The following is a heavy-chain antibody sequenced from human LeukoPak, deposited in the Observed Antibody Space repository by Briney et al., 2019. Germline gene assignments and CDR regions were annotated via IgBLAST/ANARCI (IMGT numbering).Heavy chain of an antibody. D-gene: IGHD5-18*01. J-gene: IGHJ4*02. CDR3: AKALAGYSYVLDY. CDR2: ISGDGKSP. V-gene: IGHV3-43*02. Sequence: PGGSLRLSCAASRFTFDTYAMHWVRQAPGKALEWVSLISGDGKSPYYIDPVKGRFTISRGNSKNSLYLQMNSLRTEDTALYYCAKALAGYSYVLDYWGQGTLVTVSS. CDR1: RFTFDTYA.